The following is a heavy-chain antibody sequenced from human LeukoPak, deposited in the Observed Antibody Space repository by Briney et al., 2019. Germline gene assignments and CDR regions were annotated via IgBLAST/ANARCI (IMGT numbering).Heavy chain of an antibody. J-gene: IGHJ4*02. CDR2: INHSGST. D-gene: IGHD2-15*01. V-gene: IGHV4-34*01. Sequence: SETLSLTCAVYGGSFSGYYWSWIRLPPGKGLEWIGEINHSGSTNYNPSLKSRVTISVDTSKNQFSLKLSSVTAADTAVYYCARGAPGLYCSGGSCYSVLDYWGQGTLVTVSS. CDR3: ARGAPGLYCSGGSCYSVLDY. CDR1: GGSFSGYY.